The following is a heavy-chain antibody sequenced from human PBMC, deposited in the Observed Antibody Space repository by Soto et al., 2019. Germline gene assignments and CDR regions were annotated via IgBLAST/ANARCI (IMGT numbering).Heavy chain of an antibody. CDR2: INSDGSST. Sequence: EVQLVESGGGLVQPGGSLRLSCAASGFTVSSFWMHWVRQVPGKGLVWVSHINSDGSSTTYADSVKGRFTISRDNAKNTPYLQMNGLSVEDTAVYYCQSRIASAGSIDYWGQGTLVTVS. V-gene: IGHV3-74*01. CDR1: GFTVSSFW. J-gene: IGHJ4*02. D-gene: IGHD6-13*01. CDR3: QSRIASAGSIDY.